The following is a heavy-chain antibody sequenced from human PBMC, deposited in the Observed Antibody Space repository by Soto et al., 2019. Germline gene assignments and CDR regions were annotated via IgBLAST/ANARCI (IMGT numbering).Heavy chain of an antibody. CDR1: GYTFSSYG. Sequence: GASVKVSCKASGYTFSSYGISWLRQSAGQGLEWMGWISGYNGNRKYAEKVLGRVTMTTDTSTSTAYMELRSLRSDDTAVYYCAREGLRLGDYDAFDFWGQGTMVTVSS. D-gene: IGHD3-16*01. CDR3: AREGLRLGDYDAFDF. J-gene: IGHJ3*01. V-gene: IGHV1-18*04. CDR2: ISGYNGNR.